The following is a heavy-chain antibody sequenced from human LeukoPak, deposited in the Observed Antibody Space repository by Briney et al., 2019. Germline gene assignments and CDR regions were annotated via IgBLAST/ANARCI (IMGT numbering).Heavy chain of an antibody. Sequence: SETLSLTCTVSGGSISSYYWSWIRQPPGKGLEWIGSGYYSGNTYYNPSLESRVTISVDTSKNHFSLKLSSVTAADTAVYYCARLRDYGYYFDYWGQGTLVTVSS. CDR1: GGSISSYY. CDR2: GYYSGNT. J-gene: IGHJ4*02. CDR3: ARLRDYGYYFDY. D-gene: IGHD4-17*01. V-gene: IGHV4-39*02.